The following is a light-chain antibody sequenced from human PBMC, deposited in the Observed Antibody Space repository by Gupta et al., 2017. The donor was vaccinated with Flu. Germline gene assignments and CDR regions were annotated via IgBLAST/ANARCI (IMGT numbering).Light chain of an antibody. Sequence: DIVLTQSPASLAVSLGERATINCKSSQSILYRSETRDFLAWYQQRPGQPPKLLISWASTRESGVPDRFSGSGSGTDFALTIDSLQAEDVAIYYCQQYDETPTFGQGTKLEI. V-gene: IGKV4-1*01. CDR1: QSILYRSETRDF. CDR3: QQYDETPT. J-gene: IGKJ2*01. CDR2: WAS.